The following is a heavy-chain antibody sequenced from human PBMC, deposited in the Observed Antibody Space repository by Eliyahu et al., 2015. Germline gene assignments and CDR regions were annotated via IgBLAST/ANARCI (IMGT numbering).Heavy chain of an antibody. D-gene: IGHD5-24*01. CDR3: ARQDGYNLFDY. Sequence: QLQLQESGPGLVKPSEXLSLTCTVXGGSISXSSYYWGWIRQPPGKGLEWIGSIYYSGSTYYNPSLKSRVTISVDTSKNQFSLKLSSVTAADTAVYYCARQDGYNLFDYWGQGTLVTVSS. V-gene: IGHV4-39*07. CDR2: IYYSGST. J-gene: IGHJ4*02. CDR1: GGSISXSSYY.